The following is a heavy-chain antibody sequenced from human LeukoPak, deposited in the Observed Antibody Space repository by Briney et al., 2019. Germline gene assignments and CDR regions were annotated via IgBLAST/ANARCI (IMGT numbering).Heavy chain of an antibody. V-gene: IGHV1-69*01. Sequence: WASVKVSCKASGGTFSSYAISWVRQAPGQGLEWMGGIIPIFDTANYAQKFQGRVTITADESTSTAYMELSSLRSEDTAVYYCARGETPSGPFDYWGQGTLVTVSS. CDR2: IIPIFDTA. J-gene: IGHJ4*02. CDR3: ARGETPSGPFDY. CDR1: GGTFSSYA. D-gene: IGHD3-10*01.